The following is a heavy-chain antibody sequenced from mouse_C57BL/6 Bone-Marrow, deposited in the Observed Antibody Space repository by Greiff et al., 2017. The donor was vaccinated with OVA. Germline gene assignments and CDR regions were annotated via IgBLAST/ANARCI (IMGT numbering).Heavy chain of an antibody. CDR2: ISSGGSYT. V-gene: IGHV5-6*01. Sequence: EVQLVESGGDLVKPGGSLKLSCAASGFTFSSYGMSWVRQTPDKRLEWVATISSGGSYTYYPDSVKGRFTISRDNAKNTLYLQMSSLKSEDTAMYYCARHYPWYYFDDWGQGTTLTVSS. CDR3: ARHYPWYYFDD. CDR1: GFTFSSYG. J-gene: IGHJ2*01.